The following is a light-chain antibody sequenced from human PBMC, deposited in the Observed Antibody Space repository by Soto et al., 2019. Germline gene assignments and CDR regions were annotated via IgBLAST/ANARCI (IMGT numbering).Light chain of an antibody. V-gene: IGLV4-69*01. CDR2: LNSDGSH. Sequence: QLVLTQSPSASASLGASVKLTCTLSSGHSSYAIAWQQQQPEKGPRYLMKLNSDGSHSKGDGIPDRFSGSSSGAERYLTISSLQSEDEADYYCQTWGTGIQVFGGGTKVTVL. CDR3: QTWGTGIQV. J-gene: IGLJ3*02. CDR1: SGHSSYA.